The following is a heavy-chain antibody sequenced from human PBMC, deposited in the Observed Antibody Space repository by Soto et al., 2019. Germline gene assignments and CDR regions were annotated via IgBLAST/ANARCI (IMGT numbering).Heavy chain of an antibody. D-gene: IGHD3-10*01. CDR1: GYTFTSYY. J-gene: IGHJ4*02. Sequence: ASVKVSCKAFGYTFTSYYMHWVRQAPGQGLEWMGIINPNSGGTNYAQKFQGWVTMTRDTSISTAYMELSRLRSDDTAVYYCARDARGDEAPMDYWGQGTLVTVSS. V-gene: IGHV1-2*04. CDR3: ARDARGDEAPMDY. CDR2: INPNSGGT.